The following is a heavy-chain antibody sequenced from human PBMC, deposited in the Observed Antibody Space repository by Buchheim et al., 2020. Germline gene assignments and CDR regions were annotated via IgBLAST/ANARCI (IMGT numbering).Heavy chain of an antibody. V-gene: IGHV3-23*01. CDR1: GFTFSSYA. Sequence: EVQLLESGGDLVQPGGSLRLSCAASGFTFSSYALSWVRRAPGMGLQWVSAISSSGDTTYYTDSVKGRLTITRDNTKKTGYLQMDRLRAEDTAVYHCAKEVAAGINYFDYWGQGT. CDR2: ISSSGDTT. D-gene: IGHD6-19*01. J-gene: IGHJ4*02. CDR3: AKEVAAGINYFDY.